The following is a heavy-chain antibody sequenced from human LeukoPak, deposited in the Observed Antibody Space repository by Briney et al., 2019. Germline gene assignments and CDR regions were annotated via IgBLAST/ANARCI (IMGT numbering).Heavy chain of an antibody. CDR1: GFTFSSYS. D-gene: IGHD3-10*01. CDR3: ARGAYGFGYYYYMDV. J-gene: IGHJ6*03. CDR2: ISSSSSYI. Sequence: GGSLRLSCAASGFTFSSYSMNWVRQAPGKGLEWVSSISSSSSYIHYADSVKGRFTISRDNAKNSLYLQMNSLRAEDTAVYYCARGAYGFGYYYYMDVWGKGTTVTVSS. V-gene: IGHV3-21*01.